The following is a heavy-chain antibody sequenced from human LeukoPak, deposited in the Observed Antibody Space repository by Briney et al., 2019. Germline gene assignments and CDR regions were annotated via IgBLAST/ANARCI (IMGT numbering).Heavy chain of an antibody. D-gene: IGHD1-26*01. CDR3: ARHADWDLRSAPIAH. CDR2: IYPGDSDT. V-gene: IGHV5-51*01. Sequence: GESLKISCKGSGYTFTNYWIGWVRQMPGKGLEWMGIIYPGDSDTRYSPSFRGQVTISADKSTTTAYLQWSSLKASDTAMYYCARHADWDLRSAPIAHWGQGTLVTVSS. J-gene: IGHJ4*02. CDR1: GYTFTNYW.